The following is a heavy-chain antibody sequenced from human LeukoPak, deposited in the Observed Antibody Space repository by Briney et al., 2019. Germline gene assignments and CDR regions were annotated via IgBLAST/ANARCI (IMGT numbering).Heavy chain of an antibody. J-gene: IGHJ4*02. V-gene: IGHV1-46*01. CDR3: ARDAYYDFWSGHRPNYFDY. CDR1: GYTFTSYY. D-gene: IGHD3-3*01. Sequence: EASVKVSCKASGYTFTSYYMHWVRQAPGQGLEWMGIINPSGGSTSYAQKSQGRVTMTRDTSTSTVYMELSSLRSEDTAVYYCARDAYYDFWSGHRPNYFDYWGQGTLVTVSS. CDR2: INPSGGST.